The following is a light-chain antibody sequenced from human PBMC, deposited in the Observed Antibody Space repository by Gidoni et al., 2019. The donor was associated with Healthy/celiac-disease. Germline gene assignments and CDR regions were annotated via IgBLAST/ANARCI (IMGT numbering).Light chain of an antibody. CDR3: QQYNNWPPVT. Sequence: EIVMTQSPATLSVSPGERATLSCSASQSVSSNLAWYQQKPGQAPRLLIYGASTSATGIPARFSGSGSGTEFTLTISRLQSEDFAVYYCQQYNNWPPVTFGQGTKVEIK. CDR2: GAS. V-gene: IGKV3-15*01. J-gene: IGKJ1*01. CDR1: QSVSSN.